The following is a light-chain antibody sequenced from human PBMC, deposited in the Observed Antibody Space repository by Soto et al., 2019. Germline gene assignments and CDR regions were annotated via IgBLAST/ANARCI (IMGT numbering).Light chain of an antibody. CDR1: QTINSW. V-gene: IGKV1-5*01. Sequence: DIQMTQSPSTLSASVGDRVTITCRASQTINSWLAWYQQKPGKAPKVLIFDASSLKTGVPSRFSGSGSGTEFTLTISSLQPEDFATYYCQQSYSNVMHTFGQGTKLEI. CDR2: DAS. CDR3: QQSYSNVMHT. J-gene: IGKJ2*01.